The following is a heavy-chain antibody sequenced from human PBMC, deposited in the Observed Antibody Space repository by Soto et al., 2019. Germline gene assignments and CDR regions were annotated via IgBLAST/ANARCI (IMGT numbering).Heavy chain of an antibody. CDR1: GFPFRSYT. CDR2: ISGSGASK. V-gene: IGHV3-23*01. Sequence: GGSLRLSCAASGFPFRSYTMNWVRQSPGKGLEWVSGISGSGASKYSADSVKGRFTISRENSLDTLFLQIASLRAEDTAVYYCARTRLYDSGGYHRGGFDIWGQGTMVTVSS. J-gene: IGHJ3*02. CDR3: ARTRLYDSGGYHRGGFDI. D-gene: IGHD3-22*01.